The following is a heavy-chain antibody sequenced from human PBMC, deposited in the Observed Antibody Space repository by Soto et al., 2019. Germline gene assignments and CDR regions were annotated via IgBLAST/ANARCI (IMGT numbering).Heavy chain of an antibody. Sequence: EVQLVESGGVVVQPGGSLRLSCAASGFTFDDYTMHWVRQAPGKGLEWVSLISWDGGSTYYADSVKGRFTISRDNSKNSLYLQMNSLRTEDTALYYCAKDSYRLPPIAVAGIGAPDYWGQGTLVTVSS. CDR2: ISWDGGST. CDR1: GFTFDDYT. V-gene: IGHV3-43*01. J-gene: IGHJ4*02. D-gene: IGHD6-19*01. CDR3: AKDSYRLPPIAVAGIGAPDY.